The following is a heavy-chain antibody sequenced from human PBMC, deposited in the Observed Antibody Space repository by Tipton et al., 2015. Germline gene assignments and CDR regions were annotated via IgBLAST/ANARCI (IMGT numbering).Heavy chain of an antibody. V-gene: IGHV4-59*01. CDR2: IFNSGRT. Sequence: TLSLTCNVSGDSIMSYYWSWIRQPPGKGLEWIGYIFNSGRTSYNPPLKSRVTISVDTSKNQFSLKLSSVTAADTAVYYCARRYYDYVWGSYGYFDYWGQGTLVIVSS. J-gene: IGHJ4*02. CDR1: GDSIMSYY. D-gene: IGHD3-16*01. CDR3: ARRYYDYVWGSYGYFDY.